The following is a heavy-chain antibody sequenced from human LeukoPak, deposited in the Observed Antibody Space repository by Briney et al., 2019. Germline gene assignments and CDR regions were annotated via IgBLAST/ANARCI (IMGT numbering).Heavy chain of an antibody. CDR3: ARVGIAAATGDYYGMDV. V-gene: IGHV4-61*01. CDR2: IYYSGST. D-gene: IGHD6-13*01. CDR1: GGSISSSSYY. J-gene: IGHJ6*02. Sequence: PSETLSLTCTVSGGSISSSSYYWSWIRQPPGKGLEWIGYIYYSGSTNYNPSLKSRVTISVDTSKNQFSLKLSSVTAADTAVYYCARVGIAAATGDYYGMDVWGQGTTVTVSS.